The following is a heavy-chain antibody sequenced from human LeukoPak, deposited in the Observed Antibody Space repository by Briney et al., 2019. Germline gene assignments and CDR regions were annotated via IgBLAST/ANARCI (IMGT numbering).Heavy chain of an antibody. CDR1: GFTFSSYG. CDR3: AKVPIAAAGRQYFQH. V-gene: IGHV3-30*02. CDR2: IRYDGSNK. J-gene: IGHJ1*01. D-gene: IGHD6-13*01. Sequence: PGGSLRLSCAASGFTFSSYGMHWVRQAPGKGLEWVAFIRYDGSNKYYADSVKGRFTISRDNSKNTLYLQMNSLRAEDTAVYYCAKVPIAAAGRQYFQHWGQGTLVTVSS.